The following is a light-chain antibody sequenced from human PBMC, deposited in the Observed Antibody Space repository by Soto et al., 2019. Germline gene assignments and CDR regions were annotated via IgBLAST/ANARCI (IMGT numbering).Light chain of an antibody. J-gene: IGLJ3*02. Sequence: QSVLTQPPSVSAAPGQKVTISCSGSSSNIGNNYVSWYQQLPGTAPKLLIYSNNQRPSGIPDRFSGSKSGTSASLDISGLQSEDEADYYCTAWDGSQNVRVFGGGTKLTVL. V-gene: IGLV1-51*02. CDR2: SNN. CDR1: SSNIGNNY. CDR3: TAWDGSQNVRV.